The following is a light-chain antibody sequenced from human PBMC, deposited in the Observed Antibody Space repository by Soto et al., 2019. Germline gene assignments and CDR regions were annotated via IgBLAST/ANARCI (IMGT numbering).Light chain of an antibody. CDR2: DVS. CDR1: SSDVGGYNY. CDR3: RSYTSSSTLYV. J-gene: IGLJ1*01. V-gene: IGLV2-14*01. Sequence: QSVLTQPASVSGSPGQSITISCTGTSSDVGGYNYVSWYQQNPGKAPKLMIYDVSNRLSGVSNRFSGSKSGNTASLTISGLQAEDYVDYYCRSYTSSSTLYVFGTGTKFTVL.